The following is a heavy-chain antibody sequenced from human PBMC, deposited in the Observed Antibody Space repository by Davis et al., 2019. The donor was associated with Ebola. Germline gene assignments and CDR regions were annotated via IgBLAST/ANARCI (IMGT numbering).Heavy chain of an antibody. J-gene: IGHJ4*02. Sequence: GESLKISCAGSGFTFGSFAMSWVRQAPGKGLEWVSAISGSGGSTYYADSVKGRFTISRDNSKNTLYLQMNSLRAEDTAVYYCARGGPYGGYYFDYWGQGTLVTVSS. V-gene: IGHV3-23*01. D-gene: IGHD3-16*01. CDR1: GFTFGSFA. CDR3: ARGGPYGGYYFDY. CDR2: ISGSGGST.